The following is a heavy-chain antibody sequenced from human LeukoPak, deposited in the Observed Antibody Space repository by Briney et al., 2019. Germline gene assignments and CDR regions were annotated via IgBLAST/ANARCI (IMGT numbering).Heavy chain of an antibody. CDR1: GGSFSGYF. CDR2: MYTSGST. D-gene: IGHD3-3*01. Sequence: SETLSLTCAVYGGSFSGYFWSWIRQPAGKGLEWIGRMYTSGSTNYNPSLKSRVTMSLDTSKKYFSLKLSSVTAADTAVYYCATNMDDSTGYWGQGTLVTVSS. J-gene: IGHJ4*02. CDR3: ATNMDDSTGY. V-gene: IGHV4-59*10.